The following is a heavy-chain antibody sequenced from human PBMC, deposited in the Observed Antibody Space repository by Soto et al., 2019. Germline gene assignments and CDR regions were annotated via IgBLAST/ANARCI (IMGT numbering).Heavy chain of an antibody. Sequence: QITLKESGPTLVKPTPTLTLTCTFSGFSLETSGMGLSWIRQPPGKALECLALFYWDDDKRYSPSLKNRLTITKDTSKNQVVLTLSNVDPVDTATYYCAHSLYHYDISGHYTYWYFDLWGRRTLVTVSS. V-gene: IGHV2-5*02. J-gene: IGHJ2*01. CDR1: GFSLETSGMG. D-gene: IGHD3-22*01. CDR2: FYWDDDK. CDR3: AHSLYHYDISGHYTYWYFDL.